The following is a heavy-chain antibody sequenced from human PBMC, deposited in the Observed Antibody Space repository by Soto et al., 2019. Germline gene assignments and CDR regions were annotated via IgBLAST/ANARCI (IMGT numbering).Heavy chain of an antibody. J-gene: IGHJ6*03. CDR1: GFTFSDYY. CDR3: AAPDVLRYFDWSLPYYYYYMDV. Sequence: PGGSLRLSCAASGFTFSDYYMSWIRQAPGKGLEWVSYISSSGSTIYYADSVKGRFTISRDNAKNSLYLQMNSLRAEDTAVYYCAAPDVLRYFDWSLPYYYYYMDVWGKGTTVTAP. V-gene: IGHV3-11*01. CDR2: ISSSGSTI. D-gene: IGHD3-9*01.